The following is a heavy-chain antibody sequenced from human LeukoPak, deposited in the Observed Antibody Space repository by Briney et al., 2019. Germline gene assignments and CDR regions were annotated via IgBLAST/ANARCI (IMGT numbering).Heavy chain of an antibody. CDR2: ISGSGGST. CDR3: AKDQGNIVVVVAASY. Sequence: GGSLRLSCAASGFTFSSYAMSWVRQAPGKGLEWVTAISGSGGSTYYADSVKGRFTISRDNSKNTLYLQMNSLRAEDTAVYYCAKDQGNIVVVVAASYWGQGTLVTVSS. V-gene: IGHV3-23*01. J-gene: IGHJ4*02. D-gene: IGHD2-15*01. CDR1: GFTFSSYA.